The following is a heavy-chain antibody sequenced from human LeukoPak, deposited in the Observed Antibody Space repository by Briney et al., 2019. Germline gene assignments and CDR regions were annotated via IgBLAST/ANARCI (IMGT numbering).Heavy chain of an antibody. D-gene: IGHD1-26*01. J-gene: IGHJ4*02. CDR2: VNHGGST. V-gene: IGHV4-34*01. CDR3: SRAVPLSGSYGYYFDY. Sequence: SETLSLTCAVYGGSFSGYYLSWIRQPPGKGLEWVGEVNHGGSTNYNPSLKSRVTISVDTSKNQFSLKLNSVTAADTAVYYCSRAVPLSGSYGYYFDYWGQGTLVTVSS. CDR1: GGSFSGYY.